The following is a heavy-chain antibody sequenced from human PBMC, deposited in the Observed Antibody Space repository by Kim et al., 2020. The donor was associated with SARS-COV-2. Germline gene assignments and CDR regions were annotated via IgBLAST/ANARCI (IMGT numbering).Heavy chain of an antibody. V-gene: IGHV1-2*02. D-gene: IGHD3-10*01. CDR2: INPNSGGT. J-gene: IGHJ6*02. CDR1: GYTFTGYY. Sequence: ASVKVSCKASGYTFTGYYMHWVRQAPGQGLEWMGWINPNSGGTNYAQKFQGRVTMTRDTSISTAYMELSRLRSDDTAVYYCARRGVVRGLKAGHYYYGMDVWGQGTTVTVSS. CDR3: ARRGVVRGLKAGHYYYGMDV.